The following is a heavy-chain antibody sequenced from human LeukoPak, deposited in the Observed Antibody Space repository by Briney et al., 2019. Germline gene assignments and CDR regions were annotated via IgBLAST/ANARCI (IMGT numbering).Heavy chain of an antibody. Sequence: GASVKVSCKASGYTFTSHYIHWVRQAPGQGLEWMGIINPSGGSTSYAQKFQGRVTMTRDTSTSTVYMELSSLRSEDTAVYYCARVLDDGYNADAFDIWGQGTMVTVSS. CDR3: ARVLDDGYNADAFDI. V-gene: IGHV1-46*01. D-gene: IGHD5-24*01. CDR1: GYTFTSHY. J-gene: IGHJ3*02. CDR2: INPSGGST.